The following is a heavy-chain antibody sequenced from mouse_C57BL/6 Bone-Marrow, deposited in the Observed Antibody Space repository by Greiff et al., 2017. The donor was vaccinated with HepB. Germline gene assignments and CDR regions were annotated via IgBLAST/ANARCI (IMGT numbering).Heavy chain of an antibody. D-gene: IGHD1-1*01. V-gene: IGHV1-69*01. CDR1: GYTFTSYW. J-gene: IGHJ2*01. CDR2: IDPSDSYT. CDR3: ARRDGSSYKTGY. Sequence: QVQLQQPGAELVMPGASVKLSCKASGYTFTSYWMHWVKQRPGQGLEWIGEIDPSDSYTNYNQKFKGKSTLTVDKSSSTAYMQLSSLTSEDSAVYYCARRDGSSYKTGYWGQGTTLTVSS.